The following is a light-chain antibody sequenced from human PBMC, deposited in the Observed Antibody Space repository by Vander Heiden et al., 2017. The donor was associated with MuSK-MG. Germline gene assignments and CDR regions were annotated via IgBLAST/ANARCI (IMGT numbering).Light chain of an antibody. CDR3: QQYNVWPPLT. CDR1: QSVSSD. CDR2: AAS. J-gene: IGKJ4*01. Sequence: EIVMTQSPATLSVSPGERATLSCRASQSVSSDLAWYQHKPGQAPRLLIFAASTRATGIPARFSGSGYGTEFTLTISSRRSEDYAVYYCQQYNVWPPLTFGGGTKVEIK. V-gene: IGKV3-15*01.